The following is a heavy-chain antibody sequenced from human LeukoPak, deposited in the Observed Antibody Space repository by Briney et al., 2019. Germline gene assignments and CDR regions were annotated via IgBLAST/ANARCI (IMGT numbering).Heavy chain of an antibody. D-gene: IGHD6-13*01. CDR2: IYPGDSDT. CDR1: GYNFTNFW. J-gene: IGHJ4*02. V-gene: IGHV5-51*01. Sequence: GESLKISCKGSGYNFTNFWIGWVRQMPGKGLEWMGIIYPGDSDTRYSPSFQGQVTISADKSISTAYLQWSSLKASDTAMYYCARPATLATAGFALGYWGQGTLVTVSS. CDR3: ARPATLATAGFALGY.